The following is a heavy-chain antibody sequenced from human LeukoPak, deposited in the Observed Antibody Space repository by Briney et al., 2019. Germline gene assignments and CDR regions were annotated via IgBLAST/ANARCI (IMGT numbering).Heavy chain of an antibody. V-gene: IGHV1-8*03. CDR1: GYTFTSYD. CDR2: MNPNSGNT. CDR3: ARVFPNWRYNWFDP. Sequence: ASVKVSCKASGYTFTSYDINWVRQATGQGLEWMGWMNPNSGNTGYAQKFQGRVTITRDTSASTAYMELSSLRSEDTAVYYCARVFPNWRYNWFDPWGQGTLVTVSS. D-gene: IGHD1-1*01. J-gene: IGHJ5*02.